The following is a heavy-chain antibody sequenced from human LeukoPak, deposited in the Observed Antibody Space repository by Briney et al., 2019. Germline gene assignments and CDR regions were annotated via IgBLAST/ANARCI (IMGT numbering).Heavy chain of an antibody. CDR2: ISGSGGST. CDR3: ARDLGQYYDTSDNWFDP. CDR1: GFTFSNYA. D-gene: IGHD3-22*01. V-gene: IGHV3-23*01. J-gene: IGHJ5*02. Sequence: PGGSLRLSCAASGFTFSNYAMSWVRQAPGKGLEWVSTISGSGGSTYYVDSVKGRFTISRDNSRNTLDIEMNSLRAEDTAVYYCARDLGQYYDTSDNWFDPWGQGTLVTVSS.